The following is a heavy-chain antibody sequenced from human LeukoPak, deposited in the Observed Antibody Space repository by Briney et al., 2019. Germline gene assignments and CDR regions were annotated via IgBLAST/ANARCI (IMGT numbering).Heavy chain of an antibody. CDR1: GGSISSGDYY. D-gene: IGHD2-2*01. V-gene: IGHV4-30-4*08. J-gene: IGHJ5*02. CDR2: IYYSGST. CDR3: ARAGSDIVVVPNWFDP. Sequence: SQTLSLTCTVSGGSISSGDYYWSWIRQPPGKGLEWIGYIYYSGSTYYNPSLKSRVTISVDTSKSQFSLKLSSVTAADTAVYYCARAGSDIVVVPNWFDPWGQGTLVTVSS.